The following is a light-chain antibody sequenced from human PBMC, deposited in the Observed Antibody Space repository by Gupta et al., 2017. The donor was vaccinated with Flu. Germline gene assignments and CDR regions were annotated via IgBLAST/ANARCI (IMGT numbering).Light chain of an antibody. CDR3: QQDNTYSGT. CDR2: KAS. Sequence: DIQMTQSPSTLSASVGDRVTITCRANQNINNWLAWYQQKPGKAPNLLIYKASSLESGVPSRFSGSGSGTEFTLTISSLQPDDFATYYCQQDNTYSGTFGQGTXVEIK. V-gene: IGKV1-5*03. J-gene: IGKJ1*01. CDR1: QNINNW.